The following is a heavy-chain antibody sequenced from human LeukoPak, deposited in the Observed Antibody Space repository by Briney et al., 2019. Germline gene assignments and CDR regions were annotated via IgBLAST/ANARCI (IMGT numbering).Heavy chain of an antibody. Sequence: SETLSLTCAVSGGSISSNNWWIWVRQSPEKGLEWIGEIYHDGSTNYNPSLKSRVTISVDTSKNQFSLKLSSVTAADTAVYYCARNGESYYYYYYMDVWGKGTTVTVSS. CDR2: IYHDGST. CDR3: ARNGESYYYYYYMDV. D-gene: IGHD3-10*01. V-gene: IGHV4-4*02. CDR1: GGSISSNNW. J-gene: IGHJ6*03.